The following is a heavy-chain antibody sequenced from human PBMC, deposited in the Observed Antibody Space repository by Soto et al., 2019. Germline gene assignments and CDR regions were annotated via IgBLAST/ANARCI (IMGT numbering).Heavy chain of an antibody. Sequence: EVQLVESGGSLVQPGGSLRLSCAASGFTFSAYWMNWVRQAPGKGLEWVANIKEDGSEKQYVDSVKGRFTIPRDNTKNFVYLQLTSLRVEDTAMYYCTKPPRRAVTPADSWGQGTRVTVSS. V-gene: IGHV3-7*01. CDR1: GFTFSAYW. CDR3: TKPPRRAVTPADS. J-gene: IGHJ4*02. D-gene: IGHD4-17*01. CDR2: IKEDGSEK.